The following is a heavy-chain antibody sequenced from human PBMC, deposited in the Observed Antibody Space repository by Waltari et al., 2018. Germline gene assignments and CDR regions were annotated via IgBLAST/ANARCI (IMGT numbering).Heavy chain of an antibody. CDR1: GFTFSSYD. Sequence: EVXLVXSGGGLVQPGGSXRLSCSASGFTFSSYDMHWVRQPTGKGLEWVSXIGTAGDTYXPGSVKGRFTISRENAKXXLYLQMNSXRXGDXAVYYCARDRGXYGMDVXGQGTTXTVSS. J-gene: IGHJ6*02. CDR3: ARDRGXYGMDV. CDR2: IGTAGDT. V-gene: IGHV3-13*01.